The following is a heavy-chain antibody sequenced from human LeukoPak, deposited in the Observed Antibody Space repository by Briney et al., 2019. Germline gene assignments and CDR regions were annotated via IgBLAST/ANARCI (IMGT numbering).Heavy chain of an antibody. Sequence: ASVKVSCKASGYTFTGYYMHWVRQAPGQGLEWMGWINPNSGGTNYAQKFQGRVTMTRDTSISTAYMELSGLRSDDTAVYYCARPSGSGSYFGIDAFDIWGQGTMVTVSS. D-gene: IGHD3-10*01. CDR2: INPNSGGT. CDR3: ARPSGSGSYFGIDAFDI. J-gene: IGHJ3*02. CDR1: GYTFTGYY. V-gene: IGHV1-2*02.